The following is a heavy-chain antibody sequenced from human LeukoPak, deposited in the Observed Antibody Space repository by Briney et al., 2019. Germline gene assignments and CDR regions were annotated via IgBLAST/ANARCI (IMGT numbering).Heavy chain of an antibody. CDR3: AVPRGDYYYYYGMDV. J-gene: IGHJ6*02. D-gene: IGHD3-10*01. CDR2: MNPNRGNT. CDR1: GYTFTSYD. Sequence: ASVKVSCKASGYTFTSYDINWVRQATGQGLEWMGWMNPNRGNTGYAQKFQGRVTMTRNTSISTAYMELSSLRSEDTAVYYCAVPRGDYYYYYGMDVWGQGTPVTVSS. V-gene: IGHV1-8*01.